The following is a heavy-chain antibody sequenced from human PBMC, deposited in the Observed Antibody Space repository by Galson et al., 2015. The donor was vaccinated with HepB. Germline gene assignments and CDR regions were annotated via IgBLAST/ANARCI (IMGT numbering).Heavy chain of an antibody. CDR2: MKPKSGNT. J-gene: IGHJ5*01. D-gene: IGHD1-14*01. CDR1: GYTFTDYD. V-gene: IGHV1-8*01. CDR3: ARSLGYNNNWFDY. Sequence: SVKVSCKVSGYTFTDYDINWVRQATGQGLEWMGWMKPKSGNTGYAQRFQGRVTMTRNTSISTAYMELSSLTSEDTAVYYCARSLGYNNNWFDYWGQGILVTVS.